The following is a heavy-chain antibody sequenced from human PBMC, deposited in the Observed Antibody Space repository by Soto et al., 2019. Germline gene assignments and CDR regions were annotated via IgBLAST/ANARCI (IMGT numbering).Heavy chain of an antibody. J-gene: IGHJ4*02. CDR3: ARLGYCSSTSCYSFDY. V-gene: IGHV3-48*01. CDR1: GFTFSSYS. Sequence: EVQLVESGGGLVQPGGSLRLSCAASGFTFSSYSMNWVRQAPGKGLEWVSYISSSSSTIYYADSVKGRFTISRDNAKNSLYLQMNSLRAEDTAVYYGARLGYCSSTSCYSFDYWGQGTLVTVSS. D-gene: IGHD2-2*01. CDR2: ISSSSSTI.